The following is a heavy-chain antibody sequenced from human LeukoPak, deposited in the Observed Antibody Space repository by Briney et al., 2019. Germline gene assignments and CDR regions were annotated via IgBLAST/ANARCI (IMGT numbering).Heavy chain of an antibody. Sequence: PSETLSLTCAVSGYSISSSYYWGWIRQPPGKGLEWIGSIYHSGSTYYNPSLKSRVTISVDTSKNQFSLKLSSVTAADTAVYYCARSRDIAVVPAAAFDYWGQGTLVTVSS. CDR2: IYHSGST. CDR3: ARSRDIAVVPAAAFDY. D-gene: IGHD2-2*01. CDR1: GYSISSSYY. J-gene: IGHJ4*02. V-gene: IGHV4-38-2*01.